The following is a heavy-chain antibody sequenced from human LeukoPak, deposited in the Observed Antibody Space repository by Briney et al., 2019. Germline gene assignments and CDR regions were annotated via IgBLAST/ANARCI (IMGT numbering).Heavy chain of an antibody. CDR2: ISYDGSNK. J-gene: IGHJ4*02. CDR3: AKEAYFDY. CDR1: GFTFSSYG. Sequence: GRSLRLSCAASGFTFSSYGMHWVRQAPGKGMEWGAVISYDGSNKYYADSVKGRFTISRDNSKNTLYLQMNSLRAEDTAVYYCAKEAYFDYWGQGTLVTVSS. V-gene: IGHV3-30*18.